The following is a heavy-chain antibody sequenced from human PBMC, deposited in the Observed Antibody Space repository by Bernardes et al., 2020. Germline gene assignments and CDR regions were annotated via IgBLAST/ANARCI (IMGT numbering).Heavy chain of an antibody. CDR1: GFTFSSYA. CDR3: AKGTSGVVAAPLDY. D-gene: IGHD2-15*01. Sequence: GGSLRLSCAASGFTFSSYAMSWVRQAPGKGLEWVSAISGSGGSTYYADSVKGRFTISRDNSKNTLYLQMNSLRAEDTAVYYCAKGTSGVVAAPLDYWGQGTLVTVSS. CDR2: ISGSGGST. V-gene: IGHV3-23*01. J-gene: IGHJ4*02.